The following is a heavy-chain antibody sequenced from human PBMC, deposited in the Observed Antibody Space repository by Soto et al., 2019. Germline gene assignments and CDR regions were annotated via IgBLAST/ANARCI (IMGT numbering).Heavy chain of an antibody. CDR1: GFTFSSYG. D-gene: IGHD3-10*01. CDR3: ARTYGSGSYRPIDY. CDR2: IWYDGSNK. Sequence: VGSLRLSCAASGFTFSSYGMHWVRQAPGKGLEWVAVIWYDGSNKYYADSVKGRFTISRDNSKNTLYLQMNSLRAEDTAVYYCARTYGSGSYRPIDYWGQGTLVTVSS. J-gene: IGHJ4*02. V-gene: IGHV3-33*01.